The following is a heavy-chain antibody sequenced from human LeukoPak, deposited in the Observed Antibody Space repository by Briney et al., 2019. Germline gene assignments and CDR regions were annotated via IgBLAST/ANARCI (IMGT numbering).Heavy chain of an antibody. Sequence: SETLSLTCTVYGGSISSGDYYWSWIRQPPGKGLEWLGYIYYSGSTYYNPSLKSRVTISVDTSKNQFSLKLSSVTAADTAVYYCARGTVITMVRGVNLDAFDIWGQGTMVTVSS. J-gene: IGHJ3*02. V-gene: IGHV4-30-4*01. CDR3: ARGTVITMVRGVNLDAFDI. CDR1: GGSISSGDYY. CDR2: IYYSGST. D-gene: IGHD3-10*01.